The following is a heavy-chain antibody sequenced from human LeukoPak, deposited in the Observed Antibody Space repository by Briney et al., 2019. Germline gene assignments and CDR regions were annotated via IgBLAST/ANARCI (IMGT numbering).Heavy chain of an antibody. V-gene: IGHV3-74*01. J-gene: IGHJ5*02. CDR2: INSDGSST. Sequence: GGSLRLSCAASGFSISSYWMHWVRQAPGKGLVWGSGINSDGSSTSYADSVKGRVTISRDNAKNTLYLQINSLRAEATAVYYCARSGFFTYYYDISGYHWFDPWGQGTLVTVSS. D-gene: IGHD3-22*01. CDR3: ARSGFFTYYYDISGYHWFDP. CDR1: GFSISSYW.